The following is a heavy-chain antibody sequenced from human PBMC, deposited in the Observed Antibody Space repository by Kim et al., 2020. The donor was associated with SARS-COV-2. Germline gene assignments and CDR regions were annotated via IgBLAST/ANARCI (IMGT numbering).Heavy chain of an antibody. Sequence: EGRNKYDADSVKGRFTISRDNSNNPLYLQMNSLRAEDTAVYYCANPHSCSWGQGTLVTVSS. CDR3: ANPHSCS. D-gene: IGHD2-2*01. CDR2: EGRNK. V-gene: IGHV3-30*02. J-gene: IGHJ4*02.